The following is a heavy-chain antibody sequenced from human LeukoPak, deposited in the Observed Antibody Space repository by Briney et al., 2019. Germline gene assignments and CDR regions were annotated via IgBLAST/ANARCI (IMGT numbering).Heavy chain of an antibody. V-gene: IGHV4-59*01. CDR2: IYYSGST. Sequence: PSETLSLTCTVSGGSISSYYWSWIRQPPGKGLEWIGYIYYSGSTNYNPSLKSRVTISVDTSKNQFSLKLSSVTAADTAVYYCARVAEMATAALFDHWGQGTLVTVSS. J-gene: IGHJ4*02. CDR3: ARVAEMATAALFDH. D-gene: IGHD5-24*01. CDR1: GGSISSYY.